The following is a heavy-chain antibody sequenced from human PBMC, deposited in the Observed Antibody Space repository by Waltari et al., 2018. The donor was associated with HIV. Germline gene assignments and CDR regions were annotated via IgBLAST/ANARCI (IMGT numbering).Heavy chain of an antibody. D-gene: IGHD1-26*01. V-gene: IGHV1-69*08. J-gene: IGHJ3*02. CDR2: SIPILGIA. Sequence: QVQLVQSGAEVKKPGSSVKVSCKASGGTFSSYTISWVRQAPGQGLEWMGSSIPILGIANYAQKFLGRVTITADKSTSTAYMELSSLRSEDTAVYYCARDGAGGDAFDIWGQGTMVTVSS. CDR1: GGTFSSYT. CDR3: ARDGAGGDAFDI.